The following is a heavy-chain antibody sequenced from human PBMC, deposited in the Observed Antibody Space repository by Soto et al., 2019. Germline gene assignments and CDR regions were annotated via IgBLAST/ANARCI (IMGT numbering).Heavy chain of an antibody. Sequence: GGSLRLSCAASGFTFSSYAMSWVRQAPGKGLEWVSAISGSGGSTYYADSVKGRFTISRDNSKNTLYLQMNSLRAEDTAVYYCAIVLMKRRRRPRCSDPRGKGTLVTVS. CDR3: AIVLMKRRRRPRCSDP. CDR1: GFTFSSYA. CDR2: ISGSGGST. V-gene: IGHV3-23*01. D-gene: IGHD3-10*02. J-gene: IGHJ5*02.